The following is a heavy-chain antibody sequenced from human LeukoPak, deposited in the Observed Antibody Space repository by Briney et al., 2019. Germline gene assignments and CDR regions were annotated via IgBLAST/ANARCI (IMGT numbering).Heavy chain of an antibody. V-gene: IGHV1-2*02. J-gene: IGHJ4*02. D-gene: IGHD3-22*01. CDR1: GYTFTGYY. CDR3: ARDLGGDYCDSSGYYYDY. CDR2: INPNSGGT. Sequence: ASVKVSCKASGYTFTGYYMHWVRQAPGQGLEWMGWINPNSGGTNYAQKFQGRVTMTRDTSISTAYMELRRLRSDDTAVYYCARDLGGDYCDSSGYYYDYWGQGTLVTVSS.